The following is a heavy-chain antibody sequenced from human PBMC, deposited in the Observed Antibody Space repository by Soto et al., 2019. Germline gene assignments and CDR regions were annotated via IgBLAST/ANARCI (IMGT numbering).Heavy chain of an antibody. Sequence: PSETLSLTCTVSGASISSYYWSWIRQPPGKGLEWIGYIYYSGSTDYNPSLRSRVTISVDTSKNQFSLKLSSVTAADTAMYYCARRVVVPAETYYYYYMDVWGKGTTVTVSS. CDR3: ARRVVVPAETYYYYYMDV. D-gene: IGHD2-2*01. J-gene: IGHJ6*03. CDR1: GASISSYY. CDR2: IYYSGST. V-gene: IGHV4-59*08.